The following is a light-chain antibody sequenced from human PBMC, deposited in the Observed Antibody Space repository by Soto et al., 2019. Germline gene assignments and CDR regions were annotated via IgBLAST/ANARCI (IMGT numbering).Light chain of an antibody. CDR2: DVT. CDR1: GSDVGGYNY. CDR3: CSYAGGYTRYV. Sequence: LNQPRSVSGSPGQSVTLSCTGTGSDVGGYNYVSWYQHHPGKAPKLMIYDVTKRPSGVPDRFSGSKSGSTASLTISGLQTEDEADYYCCSYAGGYTRYVFGTGTKVTVL. V-gene: IGLV2-11*01. J-gene: IGLJ1*01.